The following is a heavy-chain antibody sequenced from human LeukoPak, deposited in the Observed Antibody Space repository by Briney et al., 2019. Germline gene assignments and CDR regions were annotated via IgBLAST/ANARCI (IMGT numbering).Heavy chain of an antibody. CDR1: GFTVSSNY. Sequence: GGSLRLSCAASGFTVSSNYMSWVRQAPGKGLEWGSVIYSGGSTYYADSVKGRFTISRDNSKSTLYIQMNSLRAEDTAVYYCAKGQSTSSSWPAFCDYWGQGTLVTVSS. V-gene: IGHV3-53*01. CDR3: AKGQSTSSSWPAFCDY. D-gene: IGHD6-13*01. J-gene: IGHJ4*02. CDR2: IYSGGST.